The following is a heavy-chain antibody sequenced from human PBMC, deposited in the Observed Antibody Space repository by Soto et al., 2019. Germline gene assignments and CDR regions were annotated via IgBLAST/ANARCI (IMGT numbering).Heavy chain of an antibody. CDR3: ASLDEDNRGYYEIVS. V-gene: IGHV4-4*02. J-gene: IGHJ4*02. D-gene: IGHD3-22*01. Sequence: QVQLQESGPGLVKPSGTLSLTCTVSGGSINNNYWWTWVRQVPAKGLQWIGEINHSGTTTQNPSPTGRLSTSVDNSTTQFPLNLPSATEADTAVYSCASLDEDNRGYYEIVSWGQGTLVTVSS. CDR2: INHSGTT. CDR1: GGSINNNYW.